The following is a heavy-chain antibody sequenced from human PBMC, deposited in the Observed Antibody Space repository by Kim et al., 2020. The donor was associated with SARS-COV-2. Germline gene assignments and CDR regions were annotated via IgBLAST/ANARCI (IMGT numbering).Heavy chain of an antibody. V-gene: IGHV4-39*07. Sequence: SETLSLTCTVSGGSISSSSYYWGWIRQPPGKGLEWIGSIYYSGSTYYNPSLKSRVTISVDTSKNQFSLKLSSVTAADTAVYYCARPYSSGWIYYFDYWGQGTLVTVSS. CDR1: GGSISSSSYY. CDR3: ARPYSSGWIYYFDY. J-gene: IGHJ4*02. CDR2: IYYSGST. D-gene: IGHD6-19*01.